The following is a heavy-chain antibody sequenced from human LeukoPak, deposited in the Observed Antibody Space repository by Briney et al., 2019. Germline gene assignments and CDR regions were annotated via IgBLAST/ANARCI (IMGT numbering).Heavy chain of an antibody. CDR2: ISYDGSNK. V-gene: IGHV3-30-3*01. D-gene: IGHD3-22*01. J-gene: IGHJ1*01. CDR3: ARDHGHSSGYYSSSPRYFQH. CDR1: GFTFSSYA. Sequence: GGSLRLSCAASGFTFSSYAMHWVRQAPGRGLEWVAVISYDGSNKYYADSVKGRFTISRDNSKNALYLQMNSLRAEDTAVYYCARDHGHSSGYYSSSPRYFQHWGQGTLVTVSS.